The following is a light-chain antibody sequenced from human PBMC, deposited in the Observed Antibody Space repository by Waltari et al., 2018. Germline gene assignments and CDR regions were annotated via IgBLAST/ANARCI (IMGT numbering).Light chain of an antibody. J-gene: IGKJ1*01. CDR3: QQNYVTPQS. Sequence: DIQLTQSPSSLSASVGDRVTITCRASQDIANFLNLYQQKPGKAPKLLSFATSNLQAGVPSRFSGSGSGADFTLTISSLQPDDFAFYHCQQNYVTPQSFGQGTKVEV. V-gene: IGKV1-39*01. CDR1: QDIANF. CDR2: ATS.